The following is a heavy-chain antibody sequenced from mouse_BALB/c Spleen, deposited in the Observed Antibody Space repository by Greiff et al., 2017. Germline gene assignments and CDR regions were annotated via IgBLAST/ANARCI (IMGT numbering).Heavy chain of an antibody. Sequence: VKLVESGPGLVAPSQSLSITCTVSGFSLTGYGVNWVRQPPGKGLEWLGMIWGDGSTDYNSALKSRLSISKDNSKSQVFLKMNSLQTDDTARYYCARERELITTVVATGEFAYWGQGTLVTVSA. CDR2: IWGDGST. CDR1: GFSLTGYG. V-gene: IGHV2-6-7*01. J-gene: IGHJ3*01. D-gene: IGHD1-1*01. CDR3: ARERELITTVVATGEFAY.